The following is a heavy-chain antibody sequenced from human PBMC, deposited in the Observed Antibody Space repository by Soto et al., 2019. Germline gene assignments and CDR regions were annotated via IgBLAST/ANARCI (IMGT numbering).Heavy chain of an antibody. CDR1: GFTFSSYG. J-gene: IGHJ4*02. D-gene: IGHD2-8*01. V-gene: IGHV3-30*18. CDR2: ISYDGSNK. Sequence: PGGSLRLSCAASGFTFSSYGMHWVRQAPGKGLEWVAVISYDGSNKYYADSVKGRFTISRDNSKNTLYLQMNSLRAEDTAVYYCAKDGQDIVLMYYFDYWGQGTLVTVSS. CDR3: AKDGQDIVLMYYFDY.